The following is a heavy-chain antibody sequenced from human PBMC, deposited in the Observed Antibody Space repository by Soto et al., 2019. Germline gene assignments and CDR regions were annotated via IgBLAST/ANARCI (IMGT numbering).Heavy chain of an antibody. Sequence: QVQLVESGGGVVQPGRSLRLSCAASGFTFSSYGMHWVRQAPGKGLEWVAVISYDGSNKYYADSVKGRLTISRDNSKNTLYLQMNSLRAEDTAVYYCAKGGATLISNWFDPWGQGTLVTVSS. V-gene: IGHV3-30*18. CDR3: AKGGATLISNWFDP. D-gene: IGHD5-12*01. CDR2: ISYDGSNK. J-gene: IGHJ5*02. CDR1: GFTFSSYG.